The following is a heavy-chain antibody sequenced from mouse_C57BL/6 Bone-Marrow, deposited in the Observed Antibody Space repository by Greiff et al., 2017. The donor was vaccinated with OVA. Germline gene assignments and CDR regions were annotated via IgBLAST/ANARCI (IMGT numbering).Heavy chain of an antibody. CDR1: GYAFSSSW. CDR3: ASVWLHLAWCAD. Sequence: VQLQQSGPELVKPGASVKISCKASGYAFSSSWMNWVKQRPGKGLEWVGRIYPGDGDTNYNGKLKGKATLTADKSSSKVVMQLSCQTSEDYAVYLFASVWLHLAWCADWGQGTPVTVSA. J-gene: IGHJ3*01. D-gene: IGHD2-2*01. V-gene: IGHV1-82*01. CDR2: IYPGDGDT.